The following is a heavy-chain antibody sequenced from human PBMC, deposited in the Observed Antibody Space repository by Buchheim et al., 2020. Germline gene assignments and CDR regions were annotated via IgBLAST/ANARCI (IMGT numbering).Heavy chain of an antibody. V-gene: IGHV1-46*01. Sequence: QVQLVQSGAEVKKPGASVKVSCKASGYTFTSYYMHWVRQAPGQGLEWMGIINPSGGSTSYAQKFQGRVTTTRDTSTSTVSMELSSLRSEDTAVYYCARDLHYYDSSGYYFRYLFDYWGQGTL. J-gene: IGHJ4*02. D-gene: IGHD3-22*01. CDR1: GYTFTSYY. CDR3: ARDLHYYDSSGYYFRYLFDY. CDR2: INPSGGST.